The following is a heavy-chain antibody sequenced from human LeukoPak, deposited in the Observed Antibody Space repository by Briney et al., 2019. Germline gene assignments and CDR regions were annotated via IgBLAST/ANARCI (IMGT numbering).Heavy chain of an antibody. Sequence: ASVKVSCKTSGYTFTSYAIHWVRQAPGQRLEWMGWINAGNGNTIYSQKFQGRVTITRDTSTSTAYMELSSLRSEDTAVYYCAREVLGYCSSTSCYPRFDPWGQGTLVTVSS. D-gene: IGHD2-2*01. J-gene: IGHJ5*02. CDR3: AREVLGYCSSTSCYPRFDP. CDR2: INAGNGNT. CDR1: GYTFTSYA. V-gene: IGHV1-3*01.